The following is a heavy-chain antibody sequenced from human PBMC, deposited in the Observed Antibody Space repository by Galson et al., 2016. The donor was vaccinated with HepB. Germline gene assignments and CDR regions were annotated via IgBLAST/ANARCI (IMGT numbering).Heavy chain of an antibody. CDR2: SSGFNGNT. V-gene: IGHV1-18*04. J-gene: IGHJ4*02. CDR1: GYTFNSYG. CDR3: ARVKGYDYWSGYLDY. Sequence: SVKVSCKASGYTFNSYGVSWVRQAPGQWLEWMGWSSGFNGNTNYAQKLQGRVTMTTDTSTSTAYMELRSLRAADTAGYYCARVKGYDYWSGYLDYWGQGTLVTVPA. D-gene: IGHD3-3*01.